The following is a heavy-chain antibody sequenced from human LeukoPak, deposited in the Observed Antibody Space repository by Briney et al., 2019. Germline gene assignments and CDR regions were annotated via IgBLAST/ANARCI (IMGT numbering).Heavy chain of an antibody. CDR2: ISSSSSYI. J-gene: IGHJ4*02. CDR1: GFTFSSYS. CDR3: ARGASYGSDSLRVDY. V-gene: IGHV3-21*01. Sequence: PGGSLRLSCAASGFTFSSYSMNWVRQARGKGLEWVTSISSSSSYIYYADSVKGRFTISRDNAKNSLYLQMNSLSAEDTAVYYCARGASYGSDSLRVDYWGQGTLVTVSS. D-gene: IGHD3-10*01.